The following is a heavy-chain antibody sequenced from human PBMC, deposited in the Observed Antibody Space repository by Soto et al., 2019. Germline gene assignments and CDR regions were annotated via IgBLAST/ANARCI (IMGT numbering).Heavy chain of an antibody. CDR1: GGSFSGYY. V-gene: IGHV4-34*01. CDR2: INHSGST. D-gene: IGHD6-13*01. Sequence: SETLSLTCAVYGGSFSGYYWSWIRQPPGKWLEWIGEINHSGSTNYNPSLKSRVTISVDTSKNQFSLKLSSVTAADTAVYYCARNKREGQQLVRRGTGGMDVWGQGXTVTVYS. J-gene: IGHJ6*02. CDR3: ARNKREGQQLVRRGTGGMDV.